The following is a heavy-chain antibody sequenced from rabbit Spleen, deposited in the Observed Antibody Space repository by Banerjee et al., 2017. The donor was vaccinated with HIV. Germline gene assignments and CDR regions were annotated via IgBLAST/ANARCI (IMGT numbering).Heavy chain of an antibody. CDR3: ARDSGSSFSSYGMDL. J-gene: IGHJ6*01. Sequence: QSLEESGGGLVQPGASLTLTCTASGVSFSSNDYMCWVRQAPGKGLEWISCIAGGSGDTYYASWAKGRFTISKTSSTTVTLQMTSLTAADTATYFCARDSGSSFSSYGMDLWGPGTLVTVS. CDR1: GVSFSSNDY. D-gene: IGHD8-1*01. CDR2: IAGGSGDT. V-gene: IGHV1S40*01.